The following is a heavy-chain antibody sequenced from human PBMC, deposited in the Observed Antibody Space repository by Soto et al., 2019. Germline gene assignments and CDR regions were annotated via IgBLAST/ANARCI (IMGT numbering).Heavy chain of an antibody. J-gene: IGHJ4*02. CDR2: ISYDGSNK. CDR3: ARDSRKEYTSSWLDY. Sequence: GSLRLSCAASGFTFSSYGIHWVRQAPGKGLEWVAVISYDGSNKYYADSVKGRFTISRDNSKNTLYLQMNSLRAEDTAVYYCARDSRKEYTSSWLDYWGQGTLVTVSS. CDR1: GFTFSSYG. D-gene: IGHD6-6*01. V-gene: IGHV3-30*03.